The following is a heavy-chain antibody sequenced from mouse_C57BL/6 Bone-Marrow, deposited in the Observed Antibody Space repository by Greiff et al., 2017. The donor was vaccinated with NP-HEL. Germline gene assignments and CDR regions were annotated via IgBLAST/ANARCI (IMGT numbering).Heavy chain of an antibody. D-gene: IGHD2-4*01. Sequence: QVQLQQSGAELARPGASVKLSCKASDYTFTSYCISWVKQRTGQGLEWIGEIYPRSGNTYYNEKFKGKATLTADKSSSTAYMELRSLTSEDSAVYFCARGGYDYEGDYFDYWGQGTTLTVSS. V-gene: IGHV1-81*01. CDR3: ARGGYDYEGDYFDY. J-gene: IGHJ2*01. CDR2: IYPRSGNT. CDR1: DYTFTSYC.